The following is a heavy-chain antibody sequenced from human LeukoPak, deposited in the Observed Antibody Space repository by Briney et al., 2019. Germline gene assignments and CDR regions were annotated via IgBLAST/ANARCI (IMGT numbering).Heavy chain of an antibody. CDR3: AKDSVLRFLEWLSNYYDY. CDR2: ISGSGGST. D-gene: IGHD3-3*01. J-gene: IGHJ4*02. CDR1: GFTFSSYA. V-gene: IGHV3-23*01. Sequence: GGSLRLSCAASGFTFSSYAMSWVRQAPGKGLEWASAISGSGGSTYYADSVKGRFTISRDNSKNTLYLQMNSLRAEDTAVYYCAKDSVLRFLEWLSNYYDYWGQGTLVTVSS.